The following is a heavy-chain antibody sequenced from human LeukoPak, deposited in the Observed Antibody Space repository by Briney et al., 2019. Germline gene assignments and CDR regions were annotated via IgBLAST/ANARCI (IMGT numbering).Heavy chain of an antibody. V-gene: IGHV3-11*01. J-gene: IGHJ3*02. Sequence: GGSLRLSCAASGFTFSDYYMSWIRQAPGKGLEWVSYISSSGSTIYYADSVKGRFTISRDNSKNTLYLQMNSLRAEDTAVYYCAKLYYSTSRGAFDIWGQGTMVTVSS. CDR2: ISSSGSTI. CDR3: AKLYYSTSRGAFDI. D-gene: IGHD2-2*01. CDR1: GFTFSDYY.